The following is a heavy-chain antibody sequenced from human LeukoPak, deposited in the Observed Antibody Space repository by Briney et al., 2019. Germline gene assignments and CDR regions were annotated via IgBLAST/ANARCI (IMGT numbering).Heavy chain of an antibody. V-gene: IGHV3-74*01. D-gene: IGHD5-18*01. CDR1: GFTFSTYA. CDR2: INSDGSST. CDR3: ARGGAAMAYY. J-gene: IGHJ4*02. Sequence: GGSLRLSCAASGFTFSTYAMSWVRQAPGKGLVWVSRINSDGSSTSYADSVKGRFTISRDNAKNTLYLQMNSLRAEDTAVYYCARGGAAMAYYWGQGTLVTVSS.